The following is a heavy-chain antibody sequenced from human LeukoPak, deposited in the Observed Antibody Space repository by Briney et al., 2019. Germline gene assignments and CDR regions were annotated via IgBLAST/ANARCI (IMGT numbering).Heavy chain of an antibody. CDR2: TYYRSRWYN. CDR1: GDSVSSNSAA. CDR3: ARDRRYYFGISDSPLYWYFDL. D-gene: IGHD3-10*01. Sequence: PSQTLSLTCAISGDSVSSNSAAWNWIRQSPSRGLEWLGRTYYRSRWYNDYGISVRSRITINPDTSRNQFSLLLKSVTPEDTAVYYCARDRRYYFGISDSPLYWYFDLWGRGTLVTVSS. J-gene: IGHJ2*01. V-gene: IGHV6-1*01.